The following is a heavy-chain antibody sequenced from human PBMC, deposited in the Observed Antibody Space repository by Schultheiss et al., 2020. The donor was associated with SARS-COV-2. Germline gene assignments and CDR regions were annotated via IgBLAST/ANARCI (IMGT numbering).Heavy chain of an antibody. D-gene: IGHD4-23*01. CDR2: ISSSSSYT. Sequence: GGSLRLSCAASGFTFSGSAMHWVRQAPGKGLEWVSYISSSSSYTNYADSVKGRFTISRDNAKNTVYLQMNSLRAEDTAVYYCVRADYGANSEFDYWGQGTLVTVSS. J-gene: IGHJ4*02. CDR1: GFTFSGSA. CDR3: VRADYGANSEFDY. V-gene: IGHV3-21*05.